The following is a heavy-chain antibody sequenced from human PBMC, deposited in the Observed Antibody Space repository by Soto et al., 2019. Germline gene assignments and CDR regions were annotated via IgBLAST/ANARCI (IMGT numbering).Heavy chain of an antibody. D-gene: IGHD2-8*01. J-gene: IGHJ5*02. CDR2: IYYSGST. CDR3: ARESDYCTNGVCYVDP. CDR1: GGAIVSGGYY. V-gene: IGHV4-31*03. Sequence: SETLSLTCTVSGGAIVSGGYYWICIRQHPWNGLELIGYIYYSGSTYYNPSLKSRVTISVDTSKNQFSLKLSSVTAADTAVYYCARESDYCTNGVCYVDPWGQGTLVTAPQ.